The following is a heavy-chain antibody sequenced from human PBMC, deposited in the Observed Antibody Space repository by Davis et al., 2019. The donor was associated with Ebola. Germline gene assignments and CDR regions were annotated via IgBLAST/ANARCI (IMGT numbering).Heavy chain of an antibody. CDR1: GFVFSSYV. D-gene: IGHD6-19*01. CDR3: AKDTSNVWFDV. J-gene: IGHJ3*01. CDR2: LGLSADT. V-gene: IGHV3-23*01. Sequence: GESLKISCAASGFVFSSYVMSWVRRAPGKGLEWVSTLGLSADTYYADSVKGRFTIQMNSLRVEDTAIYYCAKDTSNVWFDVWGQGTMVTVSS.